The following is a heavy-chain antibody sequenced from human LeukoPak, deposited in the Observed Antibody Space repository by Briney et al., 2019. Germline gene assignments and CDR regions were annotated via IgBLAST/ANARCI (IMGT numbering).Heavy chain of an antibody. CDR2: IKSKTDGGTT. CDR3: TTLSIVVLPAAMTYYGMDV. J-gene: IGHJ6*04. D-gene: IGHD2-2*01. Sequence: PGGSLRLSCAASGFTFSNAWMIWVREAPGKGLEEVGRIKSKTDGGTTDYAAPVKGRFTSSRDDSKNTLYLQMNSLKTEDKAVYYCTTLSIVVLPAAMTYYGMDVWGKGTTVTVSS. CDR1: GFTFSNAW. V-gene: IGHV3-15*01.